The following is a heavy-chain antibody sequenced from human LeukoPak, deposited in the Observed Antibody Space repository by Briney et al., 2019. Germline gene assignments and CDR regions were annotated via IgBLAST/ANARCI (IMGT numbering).Heavy chain of an antibody. CDR3: ARDHVVVVAANSLDY. D-gene: IGHD2-15*01. Sequence: GSLRLSCAASGFTFSSYAMHWVRQAPGKGLEWVAVISYDGSNKYYADSVKGRFTISRDNSKNTLYLQMNSLRAEDTAVYYCARDHVVVVAANSLDYWGQGTLVTVSS. CDR2: ISYDGSNK. V-gene: IGHV3-30-3*01. CDR1: GFTFSSYA. J-gene: IGHJ4*02.